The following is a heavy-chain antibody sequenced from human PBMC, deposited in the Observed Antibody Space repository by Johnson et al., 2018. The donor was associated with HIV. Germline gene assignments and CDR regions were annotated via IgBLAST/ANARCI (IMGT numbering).Heavy chain of an antibody. CDR1: GFTFSSYD. V-gene: IGHV3-13*01. CDR3: ARDTEYSSNWYAFDI. CDR2: IGTAGDT. D-gene: IGHD6-13*01. Sequence: VQLVESGGGLVQPGGSLRLSCAASGFTFSSYDMHWVRQATGKGLEWVSAIGTAGDTYYPGSVKGRFTISRENAKNSLYLQMNSLRAEDTAVYYCARDTEYSSNWYAFDIWGQGTMVTVSS. J-gene: IGHJ3*02.